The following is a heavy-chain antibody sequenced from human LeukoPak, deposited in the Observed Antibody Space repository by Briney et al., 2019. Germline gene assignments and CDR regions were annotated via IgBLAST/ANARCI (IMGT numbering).Heavy chain of an antibody. CDR2: MNPDSGNT. Sequence: ASVMVSCKASGYIFTNNDINWVRQVPGQGLEWMGWMNPDSGNTGFARKFQGRVTMTSHASITTAYMELTSLTSEDTAVYYCVRATRQSPYYFDSWGQGTLVAVTS. J-gene: IGHJ4*02. CDR3: VRATRQSPYYFDS. V-gene: IGHV1-8*02. CDR1: GYIFTNND.